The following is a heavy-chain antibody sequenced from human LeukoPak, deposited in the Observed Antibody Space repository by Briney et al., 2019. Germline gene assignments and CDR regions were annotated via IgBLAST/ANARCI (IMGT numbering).Heavy chain of an antibody. CDR2: INQSGSI. CDR3: ARGSYGDYGFKHWYFDL. Sequence: LKPSETLSLTCAVYGGSFGGYYWNWIRQPPEKGLEWIGEINQSGSINYNPSLKSRVTMSVDTSKNQFSLKLSSVTAADTAVYYCARGSYGDYGFKHWYFDLWGRGTLVTVSS. CDR1: GGSFGGYY. D-gene: IGHD4-17*01. V-gene: IGHV4-34*01. J-gene: IGHJ2*01.